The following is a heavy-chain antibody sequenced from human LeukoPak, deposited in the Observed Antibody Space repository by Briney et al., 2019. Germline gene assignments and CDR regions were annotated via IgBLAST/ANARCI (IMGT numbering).Heavy chain of an antibody. J-gene: IGHJ3*02. CDR1: GGSISSSSYY. CDR3: ARSYDSSGYSYDGAFDI. V-gene: IGHV4-39*01. Sequence: SETLSLTCTVSGGSISSSSYYWGWIRQPPGKGLEWIGSIYYSGRTYYNPSLKSRVTISVDTSKNQFSLKLSSVTAADTAVYYRARSYDSSGYSYDGAFDIWGQGTMVTASS. CDR2: IYYSGRT. D-gene: IGHD3-22*01.